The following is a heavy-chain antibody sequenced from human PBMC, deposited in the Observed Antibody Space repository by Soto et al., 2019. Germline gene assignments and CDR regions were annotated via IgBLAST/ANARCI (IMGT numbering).Heavy chain of an antibody. V-gene: IGHV1-69*13. D-gene: IGHD3-3*01. CDR1: GGTFSSYA. J-gene: IGHJ3*02. CDR2: IIPIFGTA. CDR3: ATYYDFWSGYQSYAFDI. Sequence: SVKVSCKASGGTFSSYAISWVRQAPGQGLEWMGGIIPIFGTANYAQKFQGRVTITADESTSTAYMELSSLRSEDTAVYYCATYYDFWSGYQSYAFDIWGQGTMVTVSS.